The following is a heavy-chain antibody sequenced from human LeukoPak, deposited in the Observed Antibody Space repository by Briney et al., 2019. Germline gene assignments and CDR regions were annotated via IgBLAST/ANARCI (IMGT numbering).Heavy chain of an antibody. CDR1: GFTLSSNY. CDR2: IYSGGST. V-gene: IGHV3-53*01. Sequence: PGGSLRLSCAASGFTLSSNYMSWVRQARGKGLEWGSVIYSGGSTYYADSVKGRFTISRDNSKNTLYLQMNSLRAEDTAVYYCARDRRYYDSSGYYYYYYGMDVWGQGTTVTVSS. CDR3: ARDRRYYDSSGYYYYYYGMDV. J-gene: IGHJ6*02. D-gene: IGHD3-22*01.